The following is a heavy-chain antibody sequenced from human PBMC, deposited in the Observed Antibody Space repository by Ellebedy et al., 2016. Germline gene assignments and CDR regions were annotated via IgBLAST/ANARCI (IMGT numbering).Heavy chain of an antibody. V-gene: IGHV3-30*04. D-gene: IGHD2-15*01. CDR1: GFVFSNYA. Sequence: GGSLRLXCVTSGFVFSNYAVHWVRQAPGKGLEWVSVISYDGRNRYYTDSVKGRFTISRDNSRNTLVLQMDSLRVEDTAVYYCARGGFCSGGSCRYYYYGVDVWGQGTTVTVSS. CDR2: ISYDGRNR. J-gene: IGHJ6*02. CDR3: ARGGFCSGGSCRYYYYGVDV.